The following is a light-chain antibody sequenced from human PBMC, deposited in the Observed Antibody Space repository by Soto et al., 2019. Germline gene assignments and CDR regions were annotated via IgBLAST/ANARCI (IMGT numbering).Light chain of an antibody. V-gene: IGKV3-15*01. J-gene: IGKJ2*01. CDR1: QSVSSN. CDR3: QQYNDWPPYT. Sequence: EMVMTQSPATLSVSPGERATLSCRASQSVSSNLAWYQQKPGQAPRLLIYDASTRATGIPARFSGSGSGTEFTLTLSSLQSEDFAVYYCQQYNDWPPYTFGQGTKLEIK. CDR2: DAS.